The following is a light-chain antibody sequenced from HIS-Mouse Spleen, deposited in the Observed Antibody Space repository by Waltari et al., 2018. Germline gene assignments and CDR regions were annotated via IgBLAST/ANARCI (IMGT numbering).Light chain of an antibody. Sequence: QSALTQPASVSGAPGQSTTISCTGPISDVGSYNLVSWYQQHPGKAPKLMIYEGSKRPSGVSNRFSGSKSGNTASLTISGLQAEDEADYYCCSYAGSSTWVFGGGTKLTVL. J-gene: IGLJ3*02. V-gene: IGLV2-23*01. CDR3: CSYAGSSTWV. CDR2: EGS. CDR1: ISDVGSYNL.